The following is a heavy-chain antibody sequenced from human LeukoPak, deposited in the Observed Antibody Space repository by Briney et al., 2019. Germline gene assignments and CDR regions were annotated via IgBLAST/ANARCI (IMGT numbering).Heavy chain of an antibody. D-gene: IGHD1-26*01. V-gene: IGHV3-20*04. Sequence: PGGSLRLSCAASGFTFDDYAMHWVRQAPGKGLEWVSGINWNGGSTGYADSVKGRFTISRDNAKNSLYLQMNSLRAEDTALYYCASGGIYYGAAFDFWGQGSLVTVSA. CDR2: INWNGGST. CDR3: ASGGIYYGAAFDF. CDR1: GFTFDDYA. J-gene: IGHJ4*02.